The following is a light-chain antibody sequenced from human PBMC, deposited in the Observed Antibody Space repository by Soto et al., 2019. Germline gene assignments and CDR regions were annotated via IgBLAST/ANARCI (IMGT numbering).Light chain of an antibody. CDR2: AAS. Sequence: IQLTQSPSSLSASVGDRVTITCRASQDISSSLGWYQQKPGKAPKLLIYAASILQSGVPSRFSGSGFGTDFTLTISSLQAEDFASYFCQQLRSYPSTFGGRTKVEIK. J-gene: IGKJ4*01. CDR1: QDISSS. V-gene: IGKV1-9*01. CDR3: QQLRSYPST.